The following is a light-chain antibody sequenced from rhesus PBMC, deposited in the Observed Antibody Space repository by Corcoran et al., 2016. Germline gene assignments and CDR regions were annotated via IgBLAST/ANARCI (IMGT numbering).Light chain of an antibody. CDR3: QQSSNLWT. CDR1: QSVGIN. Sequence: EKVVTQSLATLSLSPGERATLSCRASQSVGINLAWYQQKPGQAPRLLIYGASTRATGTPDRFSGRGSGTDFTLTSRRLEPEDVGVYYCQQSSNLWTFGQRTKVEIK. J-gene: IGKJ1*01. V-gene: IGKV3-24*04. CDR2: GAS.